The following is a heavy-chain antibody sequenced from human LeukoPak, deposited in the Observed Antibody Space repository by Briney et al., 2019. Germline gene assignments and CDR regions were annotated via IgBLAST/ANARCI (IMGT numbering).Heavy chain of an antibody. CDR1: GYTFTSYG. CDR3: ARDGYYDSSGSDDY. J-gene: IGHJ4*02. V-gene: IGHV1-18*01. Sequence: ASVKVSCKASGYTFTSYGISWVRQASGQGLEWMGWISAYNGNTNYAQKLQGRVTMTTDTSTSTAYMELRSLRSDDTAEYYCARDGYYDSSGSDDYWGQGTLVTVSS. CDR2: ISAYNGNT. D-gene: IGHD3-22*01.